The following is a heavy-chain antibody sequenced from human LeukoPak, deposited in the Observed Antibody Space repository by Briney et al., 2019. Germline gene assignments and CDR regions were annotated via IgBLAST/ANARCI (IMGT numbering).Heavy chain of an antibody. CDR2: IYYSGST. Sequence: SETLSLTCTVSGGFISSYYWSWIRQPPAKGLEWIGYIYYSGSTNYNPSLKSRVTISVDTSKNQFSLKLSSVTAADTAVYYCARAYSGSYSPFDYWGQGTLVTVSS. D-gene: IGHD1-26*01. CDR3: ARAYSGSYSPFDY. J-gene: IGHJ4*02. CDR1: GGFISSYY. V-gene: IGHV4-59*01.